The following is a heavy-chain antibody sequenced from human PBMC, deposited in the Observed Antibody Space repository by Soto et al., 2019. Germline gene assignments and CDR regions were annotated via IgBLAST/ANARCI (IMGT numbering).Heavy chain of an antibody. Sequence: ASVKVSCKVSGYTLTELSMHWVRQAPGKGLEWMGGFDPEDGETIYAQKFQGRVTMTEDTSTDTAYMELSSPRSEDTAVYYCATATIQLWLSQPETALDYWGQGTLVTVSS. CDR2: FDPEDGET. V-gene: IGHV1-24*01. CDR3: ATATIQLWLSQPETALDY. J-gene: IGHJ4*02. D-gene: IGHD5-18*01. CDR1: GYTLTELS.